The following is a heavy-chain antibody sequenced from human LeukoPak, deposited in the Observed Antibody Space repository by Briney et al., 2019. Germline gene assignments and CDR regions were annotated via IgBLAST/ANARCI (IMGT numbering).Heavy chain of an antibody. CDR2: IYSSGST. V-gene: IGHV4-39*01. Sequence: SETLSLTCTVSGGSISSSSYYWGWIRQPPGKGLEWLASIYSSGSTYYNPSLKSRVTISVDTSKNQLSLRLTSVTAADTAKYYCARRRLIVGADISGDAFDIWGQGTMVTVSS. J-gene: IGHJ3*02. CDR3: ARRRLIVGADISGDAFDI. D-gene: IGHD1-26*01. CDR1: GGSISSSSYY.